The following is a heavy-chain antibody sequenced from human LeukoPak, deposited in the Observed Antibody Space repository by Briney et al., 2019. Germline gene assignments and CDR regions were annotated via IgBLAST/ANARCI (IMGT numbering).Heavy chain of an antibody. J-gene: IGHJ5*02. CDR2: IKSKTDGGTT. Sequence: GGSLRLSCAASGFTFSNAWMSWVRQAPGKGLEWVGRIKSKTDGGTTDYAAPVKGRFTISRDDSKNTLYLQMNSLKTEDTAVYYCTTDRFGYSYGYSTEEAGDYNWFDPWGQGTLVTVSS. CDR1: GFTFSNAW. CDR3: TTDRFGYSYGYSTEEAGDYNWFDP. D-gene: IGHD5-18*01. V-gene: IGHV3-15*01.